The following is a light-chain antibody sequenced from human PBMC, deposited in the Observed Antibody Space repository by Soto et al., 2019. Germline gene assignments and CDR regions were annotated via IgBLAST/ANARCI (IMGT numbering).Light chain of an antibody. CDR1: QSVSSSY. CDR2: GAS. CDR3: QQYGSSPPYT. J-gene: IGKJ2*01. Sequence: EIVMTQSPGTLSLSPGERATLSCRASQSVSSSYLAWYQQKPGQAPRLLIYGASNRATGIPDRFSASGSKKNFPLTSSRLEPEYVAVYYCQQYGSSPPYTFGQGTKLEIK. V-gene: IGKV3-20*01.